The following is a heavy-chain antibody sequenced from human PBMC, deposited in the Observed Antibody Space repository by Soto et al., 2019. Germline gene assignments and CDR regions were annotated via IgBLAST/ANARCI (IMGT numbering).Heavy chain of an antibody. Sequence: SDTLSLTSTVSGASISSYYWSWILQPPGKGLEWIGYIYYSGSTNYNPSLKSRVTISVDTSKNQFSLKLSSVTAADTAMYYCSSCPDWQPYYKDVWGKGTTFNVSS. CDR2: IYYSGST. CDR3: SSCPDWQPYYKDV. D-gene: IGHD2-21*01. V-gene: IGHV4-59*01. CDR1: GASISSYY. J-gene: IGHJ6*03.